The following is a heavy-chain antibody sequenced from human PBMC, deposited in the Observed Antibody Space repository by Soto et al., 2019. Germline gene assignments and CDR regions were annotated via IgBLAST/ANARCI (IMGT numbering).Heavy chain of an antibody. Sequence: QVELQESGPGLVKSSETLSLTCDVSGGSISSDNWWSWVRQPPGKGLEWIGEIYRSGSSNYNPSLVSRATISLDKAKDQSSLKLNSLTAGDAAMFYCVRDLGISVSARRAFDVWDQGTMVIVSS. CDR3: VRDLGISVSARRAFDV. V-gene: IGHV4-4*02. J-gene: IGHJ3*01. CDR1: GGSISSDNW. D-gene: IGHD6-19*01. CDR2: IYRSGSS.